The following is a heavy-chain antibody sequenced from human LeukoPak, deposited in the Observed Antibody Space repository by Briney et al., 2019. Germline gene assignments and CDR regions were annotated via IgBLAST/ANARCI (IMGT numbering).Heavy chain of an antibody. J-gene: IGHJ4*02. CDR3: AAQWLVLDY. V-gene: IGHV3-30*03. CDR2: ISYDGSNI. CDR1: GFTFSSYG. Sequence: GGSLRLSCAASGFTFSSYGMHWVRQAPGKGLEWVAVISYDGSNIYYADSVKGRFTISRDNSKNTLYLQMNSLRAEDTAVYYCAAQWLVLDYWGQGTLVTVSS. D-gene: IGHD6-19*01.